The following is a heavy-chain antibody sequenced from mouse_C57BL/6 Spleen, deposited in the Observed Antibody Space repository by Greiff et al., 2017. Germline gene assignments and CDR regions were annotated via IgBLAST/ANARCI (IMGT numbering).Heavy chain of an antibody. CDR1: GYTFNSYW. CDR2: IHPNSGST. CDR3: ARGDDYDAMDY. J-gene: IGHJ4*01. Sequence: QVQLQQPGAELVKPGASVKLSCKASGYTFNSYWMHWVKQRPGQGLEWIGMIHPNSGSTNYNEKFKSKATLTVDKSSSTAYMQLSSLTSEDSAVYYCARGDDYDAMDYWGQGTSVTVSS. V-gene: IGHV1-64*01.